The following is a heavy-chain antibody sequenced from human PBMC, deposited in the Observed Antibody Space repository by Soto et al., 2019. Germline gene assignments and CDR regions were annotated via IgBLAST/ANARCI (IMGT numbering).Heavy chain of an antibody. CDR2: ISGTSDSI. CDR1: GFTFSDYY. V-gene: IGHV3-11*06. J-gene: IGHJ4*02. Sequence: LRLSCAASGFTFSDYYMSWIRQVPGKGLEWVAYISGTSDSIPYADSVKGRFTISRDNAKNSLYLQMNSLRAEDTAVYYCARVAVVTAAGTSDYWGQGTLVTVSS. CDR3: ARVAVVTAAGTSDY. D-gene: IGHD6-13*01.